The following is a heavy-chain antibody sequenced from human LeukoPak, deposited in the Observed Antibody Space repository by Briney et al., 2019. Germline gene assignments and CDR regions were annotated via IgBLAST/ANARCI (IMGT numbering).Heavy chain of an antibody. V-gene: IGHV5-51*01. CDR2: IYPGDSDT. D-gene: IGHD2-2*01. J-gene: IGHJ3*02. Sequence: HGESLKISCKGLGYSFNSYWIGWVRQMPGKGLEWMGIIYPGDSDTRYSPSFQGQVTISADKSISTAYLQWSSLKASDTAMYYCARLLGYCSSTSCSDDAFDIWGQGTMVTVSS. CDR1: GYSFNSYW. CDR3: ARLLGYCSSTSCSDDAFDI.